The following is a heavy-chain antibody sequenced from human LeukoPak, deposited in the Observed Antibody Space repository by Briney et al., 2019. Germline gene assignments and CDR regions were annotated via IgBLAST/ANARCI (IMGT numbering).Heavy chain of an antibody. CDR2: INHSGST. D-gene: IGHD3-16*01. Sequence: PSETLSLTCAVYGGSFSGYYWSWIRQPPGKGLEWIGEINHSGSTNYNPSLKSRVTISVDTSKNQFSLKLSSVTAADTAVYYCARGPDYYDWGYYYGMDVWGQGTTVTVSS. V-gene: IGHV4-34*01. CDR3: ARGPDYYDWGYYYGMDV. J-gene: IGHJ6*02. CDR1: GGSFSGYY.